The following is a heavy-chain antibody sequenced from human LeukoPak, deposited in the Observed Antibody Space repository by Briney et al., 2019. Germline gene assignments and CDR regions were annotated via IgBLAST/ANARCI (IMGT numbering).Heavy chain of an antibody. CDR2: IYYSGNT. V-gene: IGHV4-59*08. D-gene: IGHD6-19*01. CDR3: ARMHASGRYDDY. J-gene: IGHJ4*02. CDR1: GDSISSYY. Sequence: SETLSLTCTVSGDSISSYYWSWIRQPPGKGLEWIGCIYYSGNTNYNPSLKSRVTISIDTSKNQFSLKLSSVTAADTAVYYCARMHASGRYDDYWGQGTLVTVSS.